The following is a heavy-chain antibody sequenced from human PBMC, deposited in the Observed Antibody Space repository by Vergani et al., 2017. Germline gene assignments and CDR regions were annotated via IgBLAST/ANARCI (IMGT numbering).Heavy chain of an antibody. D-gene: IGHD2-8*01. CDR2: MNPISGNT. V-gene: IGHV1-8*03. CDR3: VRARRTCTYDHCPRYYYDL. CDR1: GYTFTSYG. J-gene: IGHJ4*02. Sequence: QVQLVQSGAEVKKPGASVKVSCKASGYTFTSYGISWVRQAPGQGFEWMGWMNPISGNTGYAQNLQGRLTITRDTSVNTAYMELSSLTSEDMAVYYCVRARRTCTYDHCPRYYYDLWGQGTLVTVSS.